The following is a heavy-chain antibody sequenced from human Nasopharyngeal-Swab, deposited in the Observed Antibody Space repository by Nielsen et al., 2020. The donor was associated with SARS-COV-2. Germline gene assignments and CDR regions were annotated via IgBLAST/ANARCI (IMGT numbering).Heavy chain of an antibody. Sequence: GSLRLSCAVYGGSFSGYYWSWIRQPPGKGLEWIGEINHSGSTNYNPSLKSRVTISADTSKNQFSLRLISVTAADTAVYYCARVHSSSWTVDYWGQGTLVTVSS. D-gene: IGHD6-13*01. CDR2: INHSGST. V-gene: IGHV4-34*01. J-gene: IGHJ4*02. CDR1: GGSFSGYY. CDR3: ARVHSSSWTVDY.